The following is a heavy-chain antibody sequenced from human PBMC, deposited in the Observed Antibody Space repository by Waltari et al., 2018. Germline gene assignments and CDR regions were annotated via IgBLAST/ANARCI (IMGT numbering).Heavy chain of an antibody. CDR3: ARDGISAAWTFDY. V-gene: IGHV4-4*07. Sequence: QVQLQESGPGLVKPSETLSLTCTVSGGSITSYYGSWIRQPAGKGLEWIGRIYNSGTTNYNPSLKSRVTMSVDTSKNQFSLKLSSVTAADTAVYYCARDGISAAWTFDYWGQGTLVTVSS. D-gene: IGHD5-12*01. J-gene: IGHJ4*02. CDR2: IYNSGTT. CDR1: GGSITSYY.